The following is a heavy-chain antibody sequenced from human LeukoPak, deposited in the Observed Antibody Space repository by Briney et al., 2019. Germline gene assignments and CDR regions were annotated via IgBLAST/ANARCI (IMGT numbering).Heavy chain of an antibody. CDR1: GGSISSSSYY. CDR3: ARERYSSGWYGPTYNWFDP. V-gene: IGHV4-39*07. J-gene: IGHJ5*02. D-gene: IGHD6-19*01. Sequence: ASETLSLTCTVSGGSISSSSYYWGWIRQPPGKGLEWIGSIYYSGSTYYNPSLKSRVTISVDTSKNQFSLKLSSVTAADTAVYYCARERYSSGWYGPTYNWFDPWGQGTLVTVSS. CDR2: IYYSGST.